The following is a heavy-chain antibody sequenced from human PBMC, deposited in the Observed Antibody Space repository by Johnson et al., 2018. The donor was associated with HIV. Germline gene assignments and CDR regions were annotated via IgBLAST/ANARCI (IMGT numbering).Heavy chain of an antibody. CDR2: IRYDGSKK. Sequence: QVQLVESGGGVVQPGGSLRLSCAASGFTFSSYGMHWVRQAPGKGLEWVTFIRYDGSKKYYADSVKGRFTISRYNSTSTLYLQMNSLRAEDTSVFYCYSSGYYYGDAFDIWGQGTMVTVSS. CDR3: YSSGYYYGDAFDI. CDR1: GFTFSSYG. J-gene: IGHJ3*02. V-gene: IGHV3-30*02. D-gene: IGHD3-22*01.